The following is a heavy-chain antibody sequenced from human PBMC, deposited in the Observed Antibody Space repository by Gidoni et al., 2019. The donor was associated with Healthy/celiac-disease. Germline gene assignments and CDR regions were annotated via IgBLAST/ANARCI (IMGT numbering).Heavy chain of an antibody. Sequence: EVQLLESGGGLVQPGGSLRLSCAASGFTFSSYAMSWVRQAPGKGLEWVSAISGSGGSTYYADSVKGRFTISRDNSKNTLYLQMNSLRAEDTAVYYCAKILWFGELSPLGFDYWGQGTLVTVSS. D-gene: IGHD3-10*01. V-gene: IGHV3-23*01. CDR2: ISGSGGST. J-gene: IGHJ4*02. CDR1: GFTFSSYA. CDR3: AKILWFGELSPLGFDY.